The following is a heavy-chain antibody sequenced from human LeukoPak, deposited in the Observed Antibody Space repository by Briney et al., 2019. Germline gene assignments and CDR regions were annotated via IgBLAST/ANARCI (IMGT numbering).Heavy chain of an antibody. Sequence: SETLSLTCAVYGGSFSGYYWSWIRQPPGKGLEWIGEINHSGSTNYNPSLKSRVTISVDTSKKQFSLKPSSVTAADTAVYYCARRLGGSGSYYYWGQGTLVTVSS. J-gene: IGHJ4*02. D-gene: IGHD3-10*01. CDR2: INHSGST. V-gene: IGHV4-34*01. CDR3: ARRLGGSGSYYY. CDR1: GGSFSGYY.